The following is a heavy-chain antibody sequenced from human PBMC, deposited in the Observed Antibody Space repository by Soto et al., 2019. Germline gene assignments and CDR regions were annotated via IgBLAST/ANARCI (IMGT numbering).Heavy chain of an antibody. CDR1: GFTLSGYA. V-gene: IGHV3-64*01. J-gene: IGHJ4*02. CDR3: ARDWRDCSGGSCYSFYFDY. CDR2: ISSNGGST. D-gene: IGHD2-15*01. Sequence: VQLVEPGGGLFQPGGPLRPSCAASGFTLSGYAMNWVRQAPGRGREYVSAISSNGGSTYYANSVKGRFTISRDNSKNTLYLQMGSLRAEDMAVYYCARDWRDCSGGSCYSFYFDYWGQGTLVTVSS.